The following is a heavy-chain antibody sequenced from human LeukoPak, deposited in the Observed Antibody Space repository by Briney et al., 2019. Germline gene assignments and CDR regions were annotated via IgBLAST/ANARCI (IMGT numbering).Heavy chain of an antibody. D-gene: IGHD3-16*01. CDR1: RFTFSNYS. CDR3: ASEGGSYSDY. V-gene: IGHV3-48*04. J-gene: IGHJ4*02. CDR2: ISSSSSTI. Sequence: PGGSLRLSCAASRFTFSNYSMNWVRQAPGKGLGWVSYISSSSSTIYYADSVKGRFTISRDNAKNSLYLQMNSLRAEETAVYYCASEGGSYSDYWGQGTLVTVSS.